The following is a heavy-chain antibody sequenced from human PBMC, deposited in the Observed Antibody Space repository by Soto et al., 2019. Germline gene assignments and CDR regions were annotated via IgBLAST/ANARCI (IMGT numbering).Heavy chain of an antibody. CDR3: AKFDNHYYYTDV. V-gene: IGHV3-74*01. CDR1: GFTFNRYW. D-gene: IGHD1-1*01. Sequence: EVQLVESGGGLVQPGGSLRLSCAASGFTFNRYWMHWVRQAPGKGLVWVSRIKNDGSSTSYADSVKGRFSISRDNGKNTLYMQMNSLRIEDTAVYYCAKFDNHYYYTDVWGKGTTATVFS. J-gene: IGHJ6*03. CDR2: IKNDGSST.